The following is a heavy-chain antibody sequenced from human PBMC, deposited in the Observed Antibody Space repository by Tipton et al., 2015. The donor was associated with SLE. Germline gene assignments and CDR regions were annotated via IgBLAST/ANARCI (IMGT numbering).Heavy chain of an antibody. V-gene: IGHV4-59*11. CDR1: GGSISSHY. D-gene: IGHD1-26*01. J-gene: IGHJ4*02. CDR2: IYYSGST. CDR3: ARDEWELQD. Sequence: TLSLTCTVSGGSISSHYWSWIRQPPGKGLEWIGYIYYSGSTNYNPSLKSRVTISVDTSKNQFSLKLSSVTAADTAVYYCARDEWELQDWGQGTLVTVSS.